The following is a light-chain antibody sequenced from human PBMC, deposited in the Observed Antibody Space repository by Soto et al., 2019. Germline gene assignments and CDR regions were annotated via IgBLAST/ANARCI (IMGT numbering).Light chain of an antibody. Sequence: DIALTQSPGTLSLSPGERATLSCTSSQSVSNNYLAWYQQKPGQAPRLLIYGASTRANGIAARFSGSGSWTEFTPSISSLQSEEVAVYYCQQYNDWPPRLTFGGGTKVDIK. CDR3: QQYNDWPPRLT. J-gene: IGKJ4*01. V-gene: IGKV3-15*01. CDR1: QSVSNN. CDR2: GAS.